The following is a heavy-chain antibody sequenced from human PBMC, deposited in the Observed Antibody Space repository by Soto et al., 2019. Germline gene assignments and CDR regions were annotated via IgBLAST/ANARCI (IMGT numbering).Heavy chain of an antibody. CDR2: ISAYNGNT. V-gene: IGHV1-18*01. Sequence: GASVKVSCKASGYTFTSYGISWVRQAPGQGLEWMGWISAYNGNTNYAQKLQGRVTMTTDTSTSTAYMELRSLRSDDTAVFYCARDRSLAARAQPFDYWGQGTLVTVSS. D-gene: IGHD6-6*01. CDR1: GYTFTSYG. CDR3: ARDRSLAARAQPFDY. J-gene: IGHJ4*02.